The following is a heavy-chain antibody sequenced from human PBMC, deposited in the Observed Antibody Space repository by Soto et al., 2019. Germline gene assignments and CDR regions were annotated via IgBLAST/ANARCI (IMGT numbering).Heavy chain of an antibody. J-gene: IGHJ4*02. CDR3: AKALSSSSVFGY. CDR2: ISYDGSNK. Sequence: GGSLRLSCAASGFTFSSYGMHWVRQAPGKGLEWVAVISYDGSNKYYADSVKGRFTISRDNSKNTLYLQMNSLRAEDTAVYYCAKALSSSSVFGYWGQGTLVTVCS. CDR1: GFTFSSYG. V-gene: IGHV3-30*18. D-gene: IGHD6-6*01.